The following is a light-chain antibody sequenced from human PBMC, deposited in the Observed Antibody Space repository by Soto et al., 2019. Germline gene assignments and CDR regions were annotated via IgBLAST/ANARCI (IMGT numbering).Light chain of an antibody. CDR1: QSVRSER. Sequence: EIVLTQSPDTLSLSPGVRATLSCRASQSVRSERLAWYQQKPGQAPRLVIFDASTRATGIPERFSGSGSGTHFTLTISSLEPEDFAVYYCQQRSNWPPEITFGQGTRLEIK. V-gene: IGKV3-11*01. CDR3: QQRSNWPPEIT. CDR2: DAS. J-gene: IGKJ5*01.